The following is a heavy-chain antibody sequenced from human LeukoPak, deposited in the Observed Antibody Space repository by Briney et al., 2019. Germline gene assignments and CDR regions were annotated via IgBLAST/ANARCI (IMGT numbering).Heavy chain of an antibody. CDR1: GFTFSSYS. J-gene: IGHJ4*02. CDR3: ARDLVQYYFDY. CDR2: ISSSSSYI. Sequence: AGGSLRLSCAASGFTFSSYSMSWVRQAPGKGLEWVSSISSSSSYIYYADSVKGRFTISRDNAKNSLYLQMNSLRAEDTAVYYCARDLVQYYFDYWGQGTLVTVSS. V-gene: IGHV3-21*01. D-gene: IGHD2-8*02.